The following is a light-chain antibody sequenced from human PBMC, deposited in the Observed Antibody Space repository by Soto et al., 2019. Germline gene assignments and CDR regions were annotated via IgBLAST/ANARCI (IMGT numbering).Light chain of an antibody. J-gene: IGKJ2*01. CDR1: QSVTSNY. V-gene: IGKV3-20*01. Sequence: EIVLTQSPGTLSLSPGERATLSCRASQSVTSNYLAWYQQKPGQAPGLLIYGASSRATGIPVRFSGSGSGTDFTLTISRLEPEDFAVYYCQQYGSSPYTFGQGTKLEIK. CDR3: QQYGSSPYT. CDR2: GAS.